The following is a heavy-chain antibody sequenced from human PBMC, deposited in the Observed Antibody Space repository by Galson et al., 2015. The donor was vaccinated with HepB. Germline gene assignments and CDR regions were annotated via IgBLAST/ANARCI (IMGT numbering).Heavy chain of an antibody. CDR3: ASVTMIDGGFDP. J-gene: IGHJ5*02. D-gene: IGHD3-22*01. Sequence: SVKVSCKASGGTFSSYTISWVRQAPGQGLEWMGRIIPILGIANYAQKFQGRVTITADKSTSTAYMELSSLRSEDTTVYYCASVTMIDGGFDPWGQGTLVTVSS. CDR2: IIPILGIA. V-gene: IGHV1-69*02. CDR1: GGTFSSYT.